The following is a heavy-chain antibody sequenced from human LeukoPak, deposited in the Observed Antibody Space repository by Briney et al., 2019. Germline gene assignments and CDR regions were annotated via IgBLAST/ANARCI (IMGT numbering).Heavy chain of an antibody. CDR1: GYSFTSYW. D-gene: IGHD6-13*01. Sequence: GESLKISCKGSGYSFTSYWIGWVRQMPGKGLEWMGIIYPGDSDIRYSPSFQGQVTISADKSISTAYLQWSSLKASDTATYYCARQSSSWYGPMEDDAFDIWGQGTMVTVSS. CDR3: ARQSSSWYGPMEDDAFDI. CDR2: IYPGDSDI. V-gene: IGHV5-51*01. J-gene: IGHJ3*02.